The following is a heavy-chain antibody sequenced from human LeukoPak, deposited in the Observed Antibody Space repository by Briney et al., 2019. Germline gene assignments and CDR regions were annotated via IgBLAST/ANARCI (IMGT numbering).Heavy chain of an antibody. V-gene: IGHV4-30-2*01. CDR1: GGSISSGGYS. D-gene: IGHD3-9*01. CDR2: ICHSGST. J-gene: IGHJ4*02. Sequence: SQTLSLTCAVSGGSISSGGYSWSWIRQPPGEGLEWIGYICHSGSTYYNPSLKSRVTISVDRSKNQFSLKLSSVTAADTAVYYCARGRGDILTGYYYFDYWGQGTLVTVSS. CDR3: ARGRGDILTGYYYFDY.